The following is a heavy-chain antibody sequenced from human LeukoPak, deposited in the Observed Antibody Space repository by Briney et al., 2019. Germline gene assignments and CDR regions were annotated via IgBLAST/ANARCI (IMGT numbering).Heavy chain of an antibody. CDR2: INHSGST. J-gene: IGHJ6*03. CDR1: GGSFSGYY. V-gene: IGHV4-34*01. D-gene: IGHD3-10*01. Sequence: SETLSLTCAVYGGSFSGYYWSWIRQPPGKGLEWIGEINHSGSTNYNPSLKSRVTISVDTSKNQFSLKLSSVTAADTAVYYCAREGKITMVRGVIRYYYMDVWGKGTTVTISS. CDR3: AREGKITMVRGVIRYYYMDV.